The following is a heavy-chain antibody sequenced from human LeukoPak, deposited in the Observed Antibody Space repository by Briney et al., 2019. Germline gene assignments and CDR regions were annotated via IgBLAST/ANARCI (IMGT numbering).Heavy chain of an antibody. V-gene: IGHV3-30*03. CDR1: GFTFSSCG. J-gene: IGHJ6*02. D-gene: IGHD6-13*01. Sequence: PGGSLRLSCAASGFTFSSCGMHWVRQAPGKGLEWVAVISYDGSNKYYADSVKGRFTISRDNSKNTLYLQMNSLRAEDTAVYYCASGAAAGMGYYYYGMDVWGQGTTVTVSS. CDR2: ISYDGSNK. CDR3: ASGAAAGMGYYYYGMDV.